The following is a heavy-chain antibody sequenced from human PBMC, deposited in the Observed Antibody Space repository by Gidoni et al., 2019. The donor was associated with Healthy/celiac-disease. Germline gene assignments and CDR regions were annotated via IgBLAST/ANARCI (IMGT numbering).Heavy chain of an antibody. CDR3: TTAYGSGSLDY. J-gene: IGHJ4*02. D-gene: IGHD3-10*01. V-gene: IGHV3-15*01. CDR1: GVTFSNAW. CDR2: IKSKTDCGTT. Sequence: EVQLVESGGGLVKPGGSLRLPCAASGVTFSNAWMSWVRQAPGQGLEWVGRIKSKTDCGTTDYAAPVKGRFTLSRDDSKNTLYLQMNSLKTEATAVYYCTTAYGSGSLDYWGQGTLVTVSS.